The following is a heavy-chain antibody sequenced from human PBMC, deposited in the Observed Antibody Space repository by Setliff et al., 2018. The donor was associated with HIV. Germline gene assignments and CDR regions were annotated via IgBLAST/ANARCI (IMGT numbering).Heavy chain of an antibody. V-gene: IGHV4-59*08. CDR1: GGSISSHY. D-gene: IGHD3-10*01. CDR3: ARSTYYYGSGKGSGWFDP. J-gene: IGHJ5*02. Sequence: SETLSLTCTVSGGSISSHYWSWIRQPPGKGLEWIGSLYYSGSTDYNPTLKSRVTMSVDRSKNQFSLKLSSVTAADTAVYYCARSTYYYGSGKGSGWFDPWGQGTLVTVSS. CDR2: LYYSGST.